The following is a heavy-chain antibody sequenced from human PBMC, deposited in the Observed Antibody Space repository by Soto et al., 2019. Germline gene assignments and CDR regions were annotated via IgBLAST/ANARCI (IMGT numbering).Heavy chain of an antibody. CDR3: ARGSDWLLTPNYGMDV. D-gene: IGHD3-9*01. J-gene: IGHJ6*02. V-gene: IGHV1-18*01. CDR2: ISAYNGNT. CDR1: GYTFTSYG. Sequence: QVQLVQSGAEVKKPGASVKVSCKASGYTFTSYGISWVRQAPGQGLEWMGWISAYNGNTNYAQKLQGRVTMTTDTSTSTACMGPRSLRSDDTAVYYCARGSDWLLTPNYGMDVWGQGTTVTVSS.